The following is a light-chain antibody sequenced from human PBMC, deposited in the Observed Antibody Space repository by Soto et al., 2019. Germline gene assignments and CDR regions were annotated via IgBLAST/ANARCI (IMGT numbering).Light chain of an antibody. J-gene: IGLJ1*01. V-gene: IGLV2-14*01. CDR2: DVS. CDR3: SSYTSSSPYV. Sequence: QSVLTQPASVSGSPGQSITISCTGTSSDVGGYNYVSWYQQHPGKAPKLMIYDVSNRPSGVSNRFSGSKSGNTASLTISGLQAEDEADYYCSSYTSSSPYVFGTGTK. CDR1: SSDVGGYNY.